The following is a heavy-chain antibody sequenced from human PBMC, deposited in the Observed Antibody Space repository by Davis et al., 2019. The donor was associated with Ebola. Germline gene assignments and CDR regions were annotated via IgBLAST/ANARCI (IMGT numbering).Heavy chain of an antibody. CDR3: ARDYSSGWYYYYGMDV. D-gene: IGHD6-19*01. Sequence: ASVKVSCKASGYTFTSYGISWVRQAPGQGLEWMGWISAYNGNTNYAQKLQGRVTMTTDTSTSTAYRELRSLRSDDTAVYYCARDYSSGWYYYYGMDVWGQGTTVTVSS. CDR2: ISAYNGNT. V-gene: IGHV1-18*01. CDR1: GYTFTSYG. J-gene: IGHJ6*02.